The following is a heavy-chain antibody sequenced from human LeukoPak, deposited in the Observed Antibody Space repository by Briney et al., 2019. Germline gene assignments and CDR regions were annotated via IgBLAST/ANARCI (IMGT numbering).Heavy chain of an antibody. Sequence: PGGSLRLSCAASGFTFDDYGMSWVRQAPGKGLEWVSGINWNGGSTGYVDSVKGRFTISRDNAKTLLYLQMNSLRAEDTAVYYCARDWYYYDSSGYTLDYWGQGTLVTVSS. J-gene: IGHJ4*02. CDR2: INWNGGST. V-gene: IGHV3-20*04. CDR1: GFTFDDYG. CDR3: ARDWYYYDSSGYTLDY. D-gene: IGHD3-22*01.